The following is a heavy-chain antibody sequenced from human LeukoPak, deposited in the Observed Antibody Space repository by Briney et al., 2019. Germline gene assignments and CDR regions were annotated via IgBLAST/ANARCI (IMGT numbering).Heavy chain of an antibody. D-gene: IGHD2-2*01. CDR2: IIPTFGTA. V-gene: IGHV1-69*13. J-gene: IGHJ6*02. CDR3: ARAQGYCSSTSCSPQYYYYGMDV. CDR1: GGTFSSYA. Sequence: SVKVSCKASGGTFSSYAISWVRQAPGQGLEWMGGIIPTFGTANYAQKFQGRVTITADESTSTAYMELSSLRSEDTAVYYCARAQGYCSSTSCSPQYYYYGMDVWGQGTTVTVSS.